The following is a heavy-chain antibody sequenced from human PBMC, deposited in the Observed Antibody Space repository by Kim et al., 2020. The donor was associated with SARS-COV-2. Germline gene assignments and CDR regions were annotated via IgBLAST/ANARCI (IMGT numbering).Heavy chain of an antibody. CDR2: IYRDGNT. Sequence: GGSLSLSCAASGFSVSRNYMSWVRQAPGKGLEWVSVIYRDGNTHYADSVEGRFTISRDNSKNTLYLQMNSLRAEDTAVYYCAGDQVDGYWSWGQGTLVTV. CDR3: AGDQVDGYWS. D-gene: IGHD5-18*01. V-gene: IGHV3-66*01. CDR1: GFSVSRNY. J-gene: IGHJ5*02.